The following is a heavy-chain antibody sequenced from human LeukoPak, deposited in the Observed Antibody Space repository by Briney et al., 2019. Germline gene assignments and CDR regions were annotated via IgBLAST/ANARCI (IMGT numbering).Heavy chain of an antibody. CDR2: TYYSGST. Sequence: PSETLSLTCTVSGGSISSSSYYWGWIRQPPGTGLEWIGSTYYSGSTYYNPSLKSRVTTSVDTSKNQFSLKLSSVTAADTAVYYCARGANPYDYGDYVGNFDPTLDYYYYYMDVWGKGTTVTISS. J-gene: IGHJ6*03. V-gene: IGHV4-39*07. CDR3: ARGANPYDYGDYVGNFDPTLDYYYYYMDV. D-gene: IGHD4-17*01. CDR1: GGSISSSSYY.